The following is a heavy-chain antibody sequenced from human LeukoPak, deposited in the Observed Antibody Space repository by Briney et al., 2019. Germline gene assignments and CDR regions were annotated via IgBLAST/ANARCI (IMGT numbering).Heavy chain of an antibody. CDR2: INAGNGNT. J-gene: IGHJ4*02. Sequence: ASVKVSCKASGYTFTSYAMHWVRQAPGQRLEWMGWINAGNGNTKYSQKFQGRVTITRDTSASTAYMELSSLRSEDTAVYYCARGVFHCSSTSCYPPDCWGQGTLVTVSS. CDR1: GYTFTSYA. V-gene: IGHV1-3*01. D-gene: IGHD2-2*01. CDR3: ARGVFHCSSTSCYPPDC.